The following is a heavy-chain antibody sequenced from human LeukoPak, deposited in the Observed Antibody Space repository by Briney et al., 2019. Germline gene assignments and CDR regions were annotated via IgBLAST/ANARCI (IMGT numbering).Heavy chain of an antibody. D-gene: IGHD3-10*01. CDR3: ARARSGDAFDI. J-gene: IGHJ3*02. V-gene: IGHV3-48*03. Sequence: PGGSLRLSCAASGSTFGSYEMNWVRQAPGKGLEWVSYISSSGGSIYYADSVKGRFTISRDNAENSLYLQMNSLRAEDTAVYYCARARSGDAFDIWGQGTMVTVSS. CDR2: ISSSGGSI. CDR1: GSTFGSYE.